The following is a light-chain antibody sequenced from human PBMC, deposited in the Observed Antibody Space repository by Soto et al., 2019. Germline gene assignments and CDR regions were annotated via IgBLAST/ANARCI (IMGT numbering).Light chain of an antibody. CDR3: QQYNTYSRT. CDR1: QSISGW. V-gene: IGKV1-5*01. J-gene: IGKJ1*01. Sequence: DIQMTQSASTLSAFVGDRVTITCRASQSISGWLAWYQQKPGKAPKLLIYDASSLEGGVPSRFSGSGSGTEFTLTISSLQPDDSATYFCQQYNTYSRTFGQGTKVDIK. CDR2: DAS.